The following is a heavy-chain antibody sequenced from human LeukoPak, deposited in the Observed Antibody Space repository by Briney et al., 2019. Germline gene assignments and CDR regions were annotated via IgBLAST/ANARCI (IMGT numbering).Heavy chain of an antibody. D-gene: IGHD3-10*01. CDR3: ARDRSYGGSRFDT. V-gene: IGHV4-61*02. J-gene: IGHJ5*02. Sequence: KPSETLSLTCTVSGASITTETYFWTWVRQPAGKELEWIGRISSTGNTDYNPSLKSRVIISRDRSKNQFSLGLNSVTATDTAVYYCARDRSYGGSRFDTWGQGILVTVSS. CDR1: GASITTETYF. CDR2: ISSTGNT.